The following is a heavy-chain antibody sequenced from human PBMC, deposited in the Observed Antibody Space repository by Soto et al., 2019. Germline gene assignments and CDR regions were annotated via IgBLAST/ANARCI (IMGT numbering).Heavy chain of an antibody. Sequence: PSETLSLTCNVSGGSISSGGYYWTWIRQHPGKGLEWIGYIYYSGSTYYNPSLKSRVTISVDTSKNQFSLKLSSVTAADTAVYYCARVCGGDCHYGMDVWGQGTTVTVSS. CDR1: GGSISSGGYY. D-gene: IGHD2-21*02. V-gene: IGHV4-31*03. J-gene: IGHJ6*02. CDR2: IYYSGST. CDR3: ARVCGGDCHYGMDV.